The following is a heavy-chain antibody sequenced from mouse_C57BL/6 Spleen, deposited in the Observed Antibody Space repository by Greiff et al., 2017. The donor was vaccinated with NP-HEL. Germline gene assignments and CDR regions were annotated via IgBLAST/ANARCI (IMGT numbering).Heavy chain of an antibody. Sequence: VQLQQSGPGLVAPSQSLSITCNVSGFSLTSYGVHWVRQPPGKGLEWLVVIWSDGSTTYNSALKSRLSISKDNSKSQVFLKMNSLQTDDTAMYYCARHELGYYYAMDYWGQGTSVTVSS. V-gene: IGHV2-6-1*01. J-gene: IGHJ4*01. CDR3: ARHELGYYYAMDY. CDR1: GFSLTSYG. D-gene: IGHD4-1*01. CDR2: IWSDGST.